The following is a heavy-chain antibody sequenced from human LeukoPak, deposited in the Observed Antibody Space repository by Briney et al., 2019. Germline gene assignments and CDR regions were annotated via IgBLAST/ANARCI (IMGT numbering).Heavy chain of an antibody. CDR3: ATSQLLYSNWRFDY. J-gene: IGHJ4*02. Sequence: ATVKVSCKVSGYTLTELSMHWVRQAPGKGLEWMGGFDPEDGETIYAQKFQGRVTMTEDTSTDTAYMELSSLRSEDTAVYCCATSQLLYSNWRFDYWGRGTLVTVSS. D-gene: IGHD1-20*01. CDR1: GYTLTELS. V-gene: IGHV1-24*01. CDR2: FDPEDGET.